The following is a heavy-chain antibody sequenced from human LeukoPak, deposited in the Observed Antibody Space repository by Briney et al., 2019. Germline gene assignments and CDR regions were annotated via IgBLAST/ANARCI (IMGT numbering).Heavy chain of an antibody. V-gene: IGHV1-2*02. CDR1: GYTFTGYY. CDR3: ARGDDYYGSGS. CDR2: INPNSGGT. Sequence: ASVKVSCKASGYTFTGYYMHWVRQAPGQGLEWMGWINPNSGGTNYAQKLQGRVTMTTDTATSTAYMELMSLTAAEPTVYYCARGDDYYGSGSWGQGTLVTVSS. J-gene: IGHJ4*02. D-gene: IGHD3-10*01.